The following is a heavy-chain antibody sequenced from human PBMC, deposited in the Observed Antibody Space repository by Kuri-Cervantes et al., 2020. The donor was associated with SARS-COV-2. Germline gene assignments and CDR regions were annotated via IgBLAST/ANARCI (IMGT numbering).Heavy chain of an antibody. Sequence: SVKVSCKASGGTFSSYAISWVRQAPGQGLEWMGGIIPIFGTANYAQKFQGRVTITEDESTSTAYMELSSLRSEDTAVYYCARVHSKGPLYDFWSGYYFDYWGQGTLVTVSS. CDR2: IIPIFGTA. CDR1: GGTFSSYA. CDR3: ARVHSKGPLYDFWSGYYFDY. J-gene: IGHJ4*02. V-gene: IGHV1-69*13. D-gene: IGHD3-3*01.